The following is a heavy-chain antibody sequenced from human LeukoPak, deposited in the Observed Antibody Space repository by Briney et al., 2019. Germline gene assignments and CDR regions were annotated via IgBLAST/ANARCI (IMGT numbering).Heavy chain of an antibody. CDR2: IYTSGST. Sequence: SETLSLTCTVSGGSISSYYWSWIRQPAGKGLEWIGRIYTSGSTNYNPSLKRRVTISADTSKNQFSLKLTSVTAADTAVYYCVRDRELGSWGQGTVVTVSS. CDR1: GGSISSYY. J-gene: IGHJ5*02. D-gene: IGHD3-10*01. CDR3: VRDRELGS. V-gene: IGHV4-4*07.